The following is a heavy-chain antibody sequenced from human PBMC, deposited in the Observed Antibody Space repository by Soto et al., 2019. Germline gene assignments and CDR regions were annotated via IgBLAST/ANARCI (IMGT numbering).Heavy chain of an antibody. CDR2: TYYRSHWSN. Sequence: PSQTLSLTCVICGYSVSINMSALNWIRHSPSRGLEWLGRTYYRSHWSNDYALSVKSRITINPDTSKNQFSLQLYSVTPEDTAVYYCEGVYWFRGMDVWGQGNPVTVSS. D-gene: IGHD2-15*01. V-gene: IGHV6-1*01. CDR1: GYSVSINMSA. J-gene: IGHJ6*02. CDR3: EGVYWFRGMDV.